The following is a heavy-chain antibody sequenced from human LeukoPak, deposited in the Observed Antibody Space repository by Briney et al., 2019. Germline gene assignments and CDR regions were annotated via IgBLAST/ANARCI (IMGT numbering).Heavy chain of an antibody. CDR2: IYYSGTT. CDR3: ARGTMTVGP. Sequence: KSSETRSLPGTVSGGPLSNYHWSWSPQPPGKGLEWIGYIYYSGTTNYNPSPKSRVTISIDTSKNQFSLKLSSVTAADTAVYYCARGTMTVGPWGQGTLVTVSS. CDR1: GGPLSNYH. J-gene: IGHJ5*02. D-gene: IGHD3-22*01. V-gene: IGHV4-59*01.